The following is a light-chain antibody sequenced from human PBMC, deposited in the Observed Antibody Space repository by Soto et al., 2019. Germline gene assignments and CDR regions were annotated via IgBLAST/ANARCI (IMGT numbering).Light chain of an antibody. CDR2: GNS. Sequence: QSVLTQPPSVSGAPGQRVTISCTGSSSNIGAGYDVHWYQQLPGTAPKLLIYGNSNRPSGVPDRVSGSKSCTSASLAITGLQAEDEADYYCQAYDSSLSVYVFGTGTKLTVL. CDR3: QAYDSSLSVYV. J-gene: IGLJ1*01. CDR1: SSNIGAGYD. V-gene: IGLV1-40*01.